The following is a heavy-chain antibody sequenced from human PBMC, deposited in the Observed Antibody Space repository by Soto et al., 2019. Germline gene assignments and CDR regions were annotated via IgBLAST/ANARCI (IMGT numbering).Heavy chain of an antibody. D-gene: IGHD6-19*01. Sequence: EVQLMESGGGLVQPGESLRLSCVVSGLSLSGYALSWVRQAPGKGLEWVSAVSGSGGTTYYADSVKGRFTISRDNSKNTLYLQMNGLRVEDTAKYFCAREGLYGSIQDNTFDIWGQGTMVSVSS. CDR3: AREGLYGSIQDNTFDI. CDR2: VSGSGGTT. J-gene: IGHJ3*02. CDR1: GLSLSGYA. V-gene: IGHV3-23*01.